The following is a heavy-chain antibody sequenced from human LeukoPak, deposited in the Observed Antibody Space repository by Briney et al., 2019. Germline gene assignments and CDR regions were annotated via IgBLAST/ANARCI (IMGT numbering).Heavy chain of an antibody. J-gene: IGHJ5*02. CDR3: ASYGDYGWFDP. CDR2: ISSSSSYI. D-gene: IGHD4-17*01. CDR1: GFTFSSYS. Sequence: GGSLRLSCAASGFTFSSYSMNWVRQAPGKGLEWVSSISSSSSYIYYADSVKGRFTISRDNAKNSLYLQMNSLRAEDTAVYYCASYGDYGWFDPWGQGTLVTVSS. V-gene: IGHV3-21*01.